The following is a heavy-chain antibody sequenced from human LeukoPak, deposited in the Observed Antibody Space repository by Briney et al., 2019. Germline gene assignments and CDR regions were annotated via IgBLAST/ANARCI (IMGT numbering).Heavy chain of an antibody. CDR1: GFTFSASW. Sequence: PGGSLRLSRAASGFTFSASWMTWVRQAPGKGLEWVTNINQDGSEKYYVDSVKGRFTISRDNARSALYLQMNSLRTEDTAVYYCARGDRGFDYWGQGTLVTVSS. CDR2: INQDGSEK. J-gene: IGHJ4*02. CDR3: ARGDRGFDY. V-gene: IGHV3-7*01.